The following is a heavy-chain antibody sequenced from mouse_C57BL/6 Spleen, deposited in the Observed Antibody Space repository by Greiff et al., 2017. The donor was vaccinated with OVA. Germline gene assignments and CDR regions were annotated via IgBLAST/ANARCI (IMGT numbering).Heavy chain of an antibody. CDR1: GFTFSDYG. CDR2: ISSGSSTI. V-gene: IGHV5-17*01. D-gene: IGHD4-1*01. Sequence: EVKLMESGGGLVKPGGSLKLSCAASGFTFSDYGMHWVRQAPEKGLEWVAYISSGSSTIYYADTVKGRFTISRDNAKNTLFLQMTSLRSEDTAMYYCAREDWDGGYFDYWGQGTTLTVSS. CDR3: AREDWDGGYFDY. J-gene: IGHJ2*01.